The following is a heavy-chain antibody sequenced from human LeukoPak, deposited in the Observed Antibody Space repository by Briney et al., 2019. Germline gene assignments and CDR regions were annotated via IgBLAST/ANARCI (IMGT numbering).Heavy chain of an antibody. CDR2: IFYSGST. V-gene: IGHV4-39*07. CDR1: GGSISTSNYY. CDR3: ARLIGDYYYYYYMDV. J-gene: IGHJ6*03. Sequence: SETLSLTCTVSGGSISTSNYYWGWIRQPPGKGLEWIGNIFYSGSTYYSPSLKSRVTISLDTSRNQFSLKLDSVTAADTAVYYCARLIGDYYYYYYMDVWGKGTTVTVSS.